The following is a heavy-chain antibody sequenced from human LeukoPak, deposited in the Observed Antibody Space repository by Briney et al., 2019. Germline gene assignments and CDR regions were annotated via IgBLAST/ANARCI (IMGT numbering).Heavy chain of an antibody. V-gene: IGHV4-30-2*06. Sequence: PSQTLSLTCSVSGGSFSGFYWNWFRQSPGKGLEWIGYIHHSGVSAYNPSLKSRVTMSADRSKKQFSLSLTSVTAADAAVYYCARLINGYGVYYFDYWGQGTLVTVSS. CDR1: GGSFSGFY. J-gene: IGHJ4*02. CDR2: IHHSGVS. D-gene: IGHD5-18*01. CDR3: ARLINGYGVYYFDY.